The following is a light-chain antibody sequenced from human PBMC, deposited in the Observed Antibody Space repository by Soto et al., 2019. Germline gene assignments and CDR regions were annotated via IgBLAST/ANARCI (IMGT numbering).Light chain of an antibody. Sequence: EIVMTPSPATLSVSPLEIATLSFSSSQSVSSSYLAWYQQKPGQAPRLLIYGASSRATGIPDRFSGSGSGTDFTLTISRLEPEDFAVYFCQQYGSSPINFGQGTRLEIK. J-gene: IGKJ5*01. CDR1: QSVSSSY. CDR2: GAS. CDR3: QQYGSSPIN. V-gene: IGKV3-20*01.